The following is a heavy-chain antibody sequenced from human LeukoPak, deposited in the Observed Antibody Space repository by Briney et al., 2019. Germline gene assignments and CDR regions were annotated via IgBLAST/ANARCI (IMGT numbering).Heavy chain of an antibody. CDR1: GGSNY. Sequence: SETLSLTCTVSGGSNYWSWIRQPPGKGLEWIAYIHYSGSPHYNPSLKSRVTLSIDTSENQLSLRLNSVTAADTAVYYCARHSNWNGGVDWFDRWGQGTQVTVSS. V-gene: IGHV4-59*08. J-gene: IGHJ5*02. CDR3: ARHSNWNGGVDWFDR. D-gene: IGHD1-20*01. CDR2: IHYSGSP.